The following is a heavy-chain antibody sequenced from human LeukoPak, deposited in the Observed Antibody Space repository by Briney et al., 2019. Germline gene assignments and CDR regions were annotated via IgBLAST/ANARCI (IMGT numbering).Heavy chain of an antibody. Sequence: TSGTLSLTCAVSGGSISSSNWWSWVRQPPGKGLEWIGEIYRSGSTNYNPSLKSRVTISVDTSKNQFSLKLSSVTAADTAVYYCARGPPYIVVVTGIGFFDSWGQGTLVTVSS. J-gene: IGHJ4*02. D-gene: IGHD2-21*02. CDR3: ARGPPYIVVVTGIGFFDS. V-gene: IGHV4-4*02. CDR2: IYRSGST. CDR1: GGSISSSNW.